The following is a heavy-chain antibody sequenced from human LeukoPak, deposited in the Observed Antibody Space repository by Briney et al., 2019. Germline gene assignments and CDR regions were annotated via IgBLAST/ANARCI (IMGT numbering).Heavy chain of an antibody. CDR3: AREKGDHGDPGPLDA. Sequence: GGSLRLSCAASGFTISSYGMSWARQAPGKGLEWVSGISGSGGSTYYADSVRGRFTISRDISKNTLYLQMNSLRAEDTAVYYCAREKGDHGDPGPLDAWGQGDLVTVSS. D-gene: IGHD4-17*01. V-gene: IGHV3-23*01. CDR1: GFTISSYG. CDR2: ISGSGGST. J-gene: IGHJ5*02.